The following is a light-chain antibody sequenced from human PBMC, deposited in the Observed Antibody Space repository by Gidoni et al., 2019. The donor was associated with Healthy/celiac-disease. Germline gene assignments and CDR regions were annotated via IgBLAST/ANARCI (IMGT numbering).Light chain of an antibody. CDR2: DAS. CDR3: QQYNRYSLT. J-gene: IGKJ4*01. V-gene: IGKV1-5*01. CDR1: QSISSW. Sequence: DIQMTQSPSTLSASVGDRVTITCRASQSISSWLAWYQQKPGKAPKLLIYDASSLESGVPSRFSGRGSGTEFTLTISSLQPDDFATYYCQQYNRYSLTFGGGTKVEIK.